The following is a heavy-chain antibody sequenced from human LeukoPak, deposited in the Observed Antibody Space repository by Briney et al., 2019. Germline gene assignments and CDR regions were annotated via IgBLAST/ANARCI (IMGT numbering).Heavy chain of an antibody. V-gene: IGHV6-1*01. D-gene: IGHD3-22*01. CDR1: GDGVSSNSAA. CDR3: ARDRDYHDSSGYYFED. J-gene: IGHJ4*02. CDR2: TYYRSKWYN. Sequence: SQTLSLTCAISGDGVSSNSAAWNWIRQSPSRGLEWLGRTYYRSKWYNDYAVSVKSRITINPDTSKNHFSLQLNSVTPEDTAVYYCARDRDYHDSSGYYFEDWGQGTLVTVSS.